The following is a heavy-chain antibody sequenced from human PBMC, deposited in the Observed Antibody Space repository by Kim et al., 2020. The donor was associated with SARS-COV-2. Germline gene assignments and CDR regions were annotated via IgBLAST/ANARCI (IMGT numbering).Heavy chain of an antibody. CDR2: INPSGGST. V-gene: IGHV1-46*01. J-gene: IGHJ6*02. CDR3: ARGASIAVAGTYGYYYYGMDV. D-gene: IGHD6-19*01. Sequence: ASVKVSCKASGYTFTSYYMHWVRQAPGQGLEWMGIINPSGGSTSYAQKFQGRVTMTRDTSTSTVYMELSSLRSEDTAVYYCARGASIAVAGTYGYYYYGMDVWGQGTTVTVSS. CDR1: GYTFTSYY.